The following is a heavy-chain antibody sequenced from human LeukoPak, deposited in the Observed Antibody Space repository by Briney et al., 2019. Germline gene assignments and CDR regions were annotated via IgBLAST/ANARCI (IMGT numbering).Heavy chain of an antibody. V-gene: IGHV3-30*02. Sequence: GSLRLSCAASAFIFSSYGMHWVRQAPGKGLEWVAFIRFDGSDEYYADSMKGRFTISRDNSKNTLYLQMNSLRTEDTAVYYCARDYMVPDAFDIWGQGTMVTVSS. D-gene: IGHD3-10*01. J-gene: IGHJ3*02. CDR3: ARDYMVPDAFDI. CDR2: IRFDGSDE. CDR1: AFIFSSYG.